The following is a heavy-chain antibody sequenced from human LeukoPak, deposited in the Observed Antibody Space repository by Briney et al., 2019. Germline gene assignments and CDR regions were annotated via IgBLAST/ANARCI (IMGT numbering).Heavy chain of an antibody. CDR2: MNPNSGNT. D-gene: IGHD2-2*01. CDR1: GYTFTSYD. J-gene: IGHJ4*02. V-gene: IGHV1-8*03. Sequence: GASVKVSCRASGYTFTSYDINWVRQATGQGLEWMRWMNPNSGNTGYAQKFQGRVTITRNTSISTAYMELSSLRSEDTAVYYCARVSRYCSSTSCSYYFDYWGQGTLVTVSS. CDR3: ARVSRYCSSTSCSYYFDY.